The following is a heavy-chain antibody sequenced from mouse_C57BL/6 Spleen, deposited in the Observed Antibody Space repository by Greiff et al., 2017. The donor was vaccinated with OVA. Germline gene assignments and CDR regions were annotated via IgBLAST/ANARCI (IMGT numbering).Heavy chain of an antibody. CDR3: TGALWDAYFDY. V-gene: IGHV6-3*01. CDR1: GFTFSNYW. Sequence: DVQLVESGGGLVQPGGSMKLSCVASGFTFSNYWMNWVRQSPEKGLEWVAQIRLKSDNYATHYAESVKGRFTISRDDSKSSVYLQMNNLRAEDTGMYYCTGALWDAYFDYWGQGTTLTVSS. CDR2: IRLKSDNYAT. D-gene: IGHD4-1*01. J-gene: IGHJ2*01.